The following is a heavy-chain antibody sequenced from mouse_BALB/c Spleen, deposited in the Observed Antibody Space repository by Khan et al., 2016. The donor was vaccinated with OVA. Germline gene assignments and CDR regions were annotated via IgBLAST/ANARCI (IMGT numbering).Heavy chain of an antibody. CDR1: GYTFTDYI. CDR2: IYPGSDNT. Sequence: QVQLQQSGPELVKPGASVKMSCKASGYTFTDYIINWVKQRTGQGLEWIGDIYPGSDNTYYNEKFKGKATLTADKSSNTAYMQLSSLTSEDSAVYFCARSGYGTFAYWGQGTLVTVSA. CDR3: ARSGYGTFAY. J-gene: IGHJ3*01. D-gene: IGHD2-10*02. V-gene: IGHV1-77*01.